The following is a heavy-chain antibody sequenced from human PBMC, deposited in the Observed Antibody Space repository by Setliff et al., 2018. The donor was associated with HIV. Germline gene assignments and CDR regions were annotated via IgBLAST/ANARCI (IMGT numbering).Heavy chain of an antibody. V-gene: IGHV4-59*08. J-gene: IGHJ5*02. CDR2: IYSTGST. D-gene: IGHD6-19*01. CDR1: GASINIHY. Sequence: SETLSLTCTVSGASINIHYWSWIRQSPGKGFEWIGYIYSTGSTNYNPSLQSRVTISMVASRNQFSLKVTSVTAADTAVYYCARGRTQWPNYNYFDPWGLGTLVTVSS. CDR3: ARGRTQWPNYNYFDP.